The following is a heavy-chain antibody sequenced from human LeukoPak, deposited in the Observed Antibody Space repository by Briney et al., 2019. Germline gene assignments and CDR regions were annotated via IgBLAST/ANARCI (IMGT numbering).Heavy chain of an antibody. J-gene: IGHJ4*02. CDR3: AVNYDSSGYIDY. CDR1: GFTFSSYA. CDR2: ISYDGRNK. V-gene: IGHV3-30*04. Sequence: GGSLRLSCAASGFTFSSYAMLWVRQAPGKGLEWVAVISYDGRNKYYADSVKGRFTISRDNSKNTLDLQMNSLRAEDTAVYYCAVNYDSSGYIDYWGQGSLVTVSS. D-gene: IGHD3-22*01.